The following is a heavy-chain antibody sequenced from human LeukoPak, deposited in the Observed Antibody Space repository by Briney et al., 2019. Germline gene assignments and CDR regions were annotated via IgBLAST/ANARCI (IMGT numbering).Heavy chain of an antibody. CDR3: ARRTYYDTLTGYNYWYFDL. J-gene: IGHJ2*01. V-gene: IGHV4-59*01. CDR2: IYYTGST. CDR1: GVSISDYY. Sequence: SETLSLTCTVSGVSISDYYWSWVRQPPGKGLEWIGYIYYTGSTDYNPSLKSRVTMSVDTFKNQFSLNLRSVTATDTAVYYCARRTYYDTLTGYNYWYFDLWGRGTLVTVSS. D-gene: IGHD3-9*01.